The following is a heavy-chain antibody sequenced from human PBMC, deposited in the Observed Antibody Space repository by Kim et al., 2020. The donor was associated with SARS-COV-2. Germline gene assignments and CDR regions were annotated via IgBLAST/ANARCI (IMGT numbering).Heavy chain of an antibody. CDR3: ARHGSLLSGARP. V-gene: IGHV4-59*08. Sequence: SETLSLTCTVSGVSISGYYWSWIRQPPGKGLEWIGNLYYSGRTYYNPSLKSRVTISVDTSKNQFSLKVTSVTAADTAVYYCARHGSLLSGARPWGQGTLVTVSS. CDR1: GVSISGYY. D-gene: IGHD3-3*01. CDR2: LYYSGRT. J-gene: IGHJ5*02.